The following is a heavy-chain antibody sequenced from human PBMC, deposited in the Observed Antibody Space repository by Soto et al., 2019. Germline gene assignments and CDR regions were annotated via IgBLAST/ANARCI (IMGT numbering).Heavy chain of an antibody. D-gene: IGHD5-12*01. CDR1: GFTFSDYA. V-gene: IGHV3-23*01. CDR3: AKVKTWTYLDY. J-gene: IGHJ4*02. CDR2: ISGSGGST. Sequence: GGSLRLSCAASGFTFSDYAMSWVRQAPGKGLEWVSSISGSGGSTYYADSVKGRFTIPRDNSKNTLYLQMNSLRAEDTAVYYCAKVKTWTYLDYWGQGTLVTVSS.